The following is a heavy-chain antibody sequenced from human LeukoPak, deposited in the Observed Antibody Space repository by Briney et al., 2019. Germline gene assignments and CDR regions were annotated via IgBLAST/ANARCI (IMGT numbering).Heavy chain of an antibody. V-gene: IGHV1-3*01. CDR3: ARDPSDLLWFGELFVWFDP. Sequence: GASVKVSCKASGYTFTSYAMHWVRQAPGQRLEWMGWINAGNGNTKYSQKFQGRVTITRDTSASTAYMELSSLGSEDTAVYYCARDPSDLLWFGELFVWFDPWGQGTLVTVSS. D-gene: IGHD3-10*01. J-gene: IGHJ5*02. CDR1: GYTFTSYA. CDR2: INAGNGNT.